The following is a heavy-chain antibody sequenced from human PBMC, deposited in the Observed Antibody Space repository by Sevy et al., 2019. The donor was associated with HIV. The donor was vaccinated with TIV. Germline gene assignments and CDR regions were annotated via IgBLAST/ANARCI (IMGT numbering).Heavy chain of an antibody. D-gene: IGHD3-22*01. V-gene: IGHV3-15*01. CDR2: IKSKTDGGTT. Sequence: GGSLRLSCAASGFTFSNAWMSWVRQAPGKGLEWVGRIKSKTDGGTTDYAAPVKGRFTISRDYSKKTLYLQMNSLKTADTAVYYCTFYYYDSSGYYYYYGMDVWGQGTTVTVSS. CDR1: GFTFSNAW. J-gene: IGHJ6*02. CDR3: TFYYYDSSGYYYYYGMDV.